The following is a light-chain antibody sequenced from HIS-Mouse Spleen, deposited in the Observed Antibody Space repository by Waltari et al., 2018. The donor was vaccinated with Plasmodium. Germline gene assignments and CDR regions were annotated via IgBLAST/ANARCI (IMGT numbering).Light chain of an antibody. V-gene: IGLV2-14*01. CDR2: EVR. J-gene: IGLJ2*01. CDR3: SSYTSSSTLV. CDR1: SSDFVGYHL. Sequence: QSALTQPASVSGSPVQSLTIPSTGTSSDFVGYHLFPCYQQHPGKPPKLMIYEVRNRPSGVSNRFSGSKSGNTASLTISVLQAEDEADYYCSSYTSSSTLVFGGGTKLTVL.